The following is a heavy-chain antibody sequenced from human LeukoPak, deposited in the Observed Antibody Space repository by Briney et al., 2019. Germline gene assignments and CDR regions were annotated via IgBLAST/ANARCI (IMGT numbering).Heavy chain of an antibody. D-gene: IGHD6-13*01. J-gene: IGHJ4*02. CDR3: AREGITAAADY. CDR2: IKQDGSEK. Sequence: GGSLRLSCAASGFTFSSFWMSWVRQAPGKGLEWVANIKQDGSEKYYVDSVKGRFTISRDNAKNSLYLQLNSLRAEDTAVYYCAREGITAAADYWGQGTLVTVSS. CDR1: GFTFSSFW. V-gene: IGHV3-7*01.